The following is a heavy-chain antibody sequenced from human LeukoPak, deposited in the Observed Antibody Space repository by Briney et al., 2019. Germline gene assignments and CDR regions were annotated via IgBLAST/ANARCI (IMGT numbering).Heavy chain of an antibody. CDR2: IYTSGST. V-gene: IGHV4-61*02. J-gene: IGHJ6*02. CDR3: ARGPYIYNYGMDV. CDR1: GGSISSGGYY. D-gene: IGHD2-2*02. Sequence: PSQTLSLTCTASGGSISSGGYYWRWLRQPAGKGLEWIGRIYTSGSTNYNPSLKSRVTISLDTSKNQFSLKLSSVTASDTAVYYCARGPYIYNYGMDVWGQGTTVTVSS.